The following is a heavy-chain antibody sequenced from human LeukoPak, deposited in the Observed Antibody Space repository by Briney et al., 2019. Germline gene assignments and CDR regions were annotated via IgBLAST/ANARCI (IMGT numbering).Heavy chain of an antibody. CDR2: INHSGST. D-gene: IGHD6-19*01. CDR1: GGSFSGYY. CDR3: AREGVAGTDY. J-gene: IGHJ4*02. V-gene: IGHV4-34*01. Sequence: ASETLSLTCAVYGGSFSGYYWSWIRQPPGKGLEWIGEINHSGSTNYNPSLKSRVTISVDTSKNQFSLKLSSVTAADTAVYYCAREGVAGTDYWGQGTLVAVSS.